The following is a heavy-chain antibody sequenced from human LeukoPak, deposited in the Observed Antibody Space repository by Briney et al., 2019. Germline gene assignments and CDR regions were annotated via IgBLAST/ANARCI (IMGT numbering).Heavy chain of an antibody. J-gene: IGHJ6*02. V-gene: IGHV3-9*01. CDR1: GFTFDDRS. Sequence: GGSLRLSCAASGFTFDDRSMHWVRQAPGKGLEWVSGISWNSGNIFYADSVKGRFTISRDNAKNFLYLQMNSLRAEDTAFYYCARGWKPQAYYGMDVWGQGTTVTVSS. CDR2: ISWNSGNI. CDR3: ARGWKPQAYYGMDV. D-gene: IGHD2-15*01.